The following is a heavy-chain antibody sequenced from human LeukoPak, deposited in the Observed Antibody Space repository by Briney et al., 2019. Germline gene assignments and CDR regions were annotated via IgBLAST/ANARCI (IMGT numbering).Heavy chain of an antibody. CDR1: GGTFSSYA. V-gene: IGHV1-69*13. D-gene: IGHD3-22*01. J-gene: IGHJ4*02. CDR2: IIPIFGTA. CDR3: ARVRLMYYYDSSGYYWSY. Sequence: SVKVSCKASGGTFSSYAISWVRQAPGQGLDWMGGIIPIFGTANYAQKFQGRVTITADESTSTAYMELSSLRSEDTAVYYCARVRLMYYYDSSGYYWSYWGQGTLVTVSP.